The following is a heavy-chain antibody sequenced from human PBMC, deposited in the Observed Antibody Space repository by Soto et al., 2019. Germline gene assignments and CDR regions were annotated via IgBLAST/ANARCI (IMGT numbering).Heavy chain of an antibody. D-gene: IGHD3-22*01. CDR1: GGSFSGYY. Sequence: SETLSLTCAVYGGSFSGYYWSWIRQPPGKGLEWIGEIHHSGSTDYNPSLKSRVTILVDKSKNQLSLKLSSVTAADTAVYYCARMAPTGDYYDSSGYLSWFDPWGQGTLVTVS. J-gene: IGHJ5*02. CDR2: IHHSGST. CDR3: ARMAPTGDYYDSSGYLSWFDP. V-gene: IGHV4-34*01.